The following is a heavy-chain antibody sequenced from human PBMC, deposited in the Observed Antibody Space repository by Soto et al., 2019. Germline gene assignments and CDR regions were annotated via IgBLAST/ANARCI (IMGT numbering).Heavy chain of an antibody. Sequence: PSETLSLTCTVSGGSISSGDYYWRWIRQPPGKGLEWIGYIYYSGSTYYNPSLKSRVTISVDTSKNQFSLKLSSVTAADTAVYYCARYSSGYSNWFDPWGQGTLVTVSS. CDR2: IYYSGST. J-gene: IGHJ5*02. V-gene: IGHV4-30-4*01. D-gene: IGHD3-22*01. CDR3: ARYSSGYSNWFDP. CDR1: GGSISSGDYY.